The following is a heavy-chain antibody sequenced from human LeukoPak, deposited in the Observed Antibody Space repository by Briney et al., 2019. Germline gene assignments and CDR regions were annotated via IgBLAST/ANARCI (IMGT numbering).Heavy chain of an antibody. Sequence: GGSLRLSCAVSGFTFSDYYMSWIRQAPGKGLEWVSSISGAGSTTHYADSVRGRFTISRDNAKNSLYLQMNSLRAEDTAVYYCASRYSPFDFWGQGTVVTVSS. CDR1: GFTFSDYY. CDR3: ASRYSPFDF. V-gene: IGHV3-11*04. J-gene: IGHJ4*02. D-gene: IGHD5-18*01. CDR2: ISGAGSTT.